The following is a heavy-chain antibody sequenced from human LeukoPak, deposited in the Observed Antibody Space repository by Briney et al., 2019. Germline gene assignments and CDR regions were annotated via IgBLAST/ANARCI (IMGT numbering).Heavy chain of an antibody. Sequence: GGSLRLSCAASGFTVSSDYMSWVRQAPGKGLEWVSVIYSGGSTYYADSVKGRFTISRDNSKNTLYLQMNSLRAEDTAVYYCARDLPKWELLRKDAFDIWGQGTMVTVSS. V-gene: IGHV3-66*01. CDR3: ARDLPKWELLRKDAFDI. CDR2: IYSGGST. D-gene: IGHD1-26*01. CDR1: GFTVSSDY. J-gene: IGHJ3*02.